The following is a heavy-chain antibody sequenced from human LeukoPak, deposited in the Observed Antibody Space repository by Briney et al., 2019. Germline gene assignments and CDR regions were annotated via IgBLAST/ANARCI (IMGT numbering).Heavy chain of an antibody. D-gene: IGHD3-22*01. J-gene: IGHJ4*02. Sequence: GGSLRLSCEASGLTFSTYWMHWVRQAPGQGLVWVSRIDSDGNRISYVDSVKGRFTISRDNAKNSLYLQMNSLRAEDTAVYYCARGAHYDSSGYYPFDYWGQGTLVTVSS. V-gene: IGHV3-74*01. CDR1: GLTFSTYW. CDR3: ARGAHYDSSGYYPFDY. CDR2: IDSDGNRI.